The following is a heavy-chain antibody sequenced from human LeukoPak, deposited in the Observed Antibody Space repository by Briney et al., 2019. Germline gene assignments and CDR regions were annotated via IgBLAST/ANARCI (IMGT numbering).Heavy chain of an antibody. J-gene: IGHJ4*02. Sequence: SETLSLTCTVSGGSISGFYWSWIRQPPGKGLEWIGYIYYSGSTNYNPSLKSRVTISVDTSKNQFSLKLNSVTAADTAVYYCTRVVSGGYGDYWGQGSLVTVSS. CDR3: TRVVSGGYGDY. CDR2: IYYSGST. CDR1: GGSISGFY. D-gene: IGHD5-12*01. V-gene: IGHV4-59*01.